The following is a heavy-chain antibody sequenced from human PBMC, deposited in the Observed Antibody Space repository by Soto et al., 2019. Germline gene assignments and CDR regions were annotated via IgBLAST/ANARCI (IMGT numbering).Heavy chain of an antibody. J-gene: IGHJ4*02. Sequence: SETLPLTCTVSGGSISRNYWTWIRQPPGKGLEWIGYVYYTGSTNYNPSLKSRVTISVDTSKNQFSLKLSSVTAADTAVYYCARGGQQWLGSGFDYWGQGTLVTGSS. CDR2: VYYTGST. CDR3: ARGGQQWLGSGFDY. V-gene: IGHV4-59*01. D-gene: IGHD6-19*01. CDR1: GGSISRNY.